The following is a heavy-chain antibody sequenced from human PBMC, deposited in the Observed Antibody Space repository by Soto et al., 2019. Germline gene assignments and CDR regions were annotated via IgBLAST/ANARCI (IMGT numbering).Heavy chain of an antibody. Sequence: EVQLLESGGGLVQPGGSLRLSCAASGFTFSSYAMSWVRQAPGKGLEWVSAISGSGGSTYYADSVKGRFTISRDNSKNTLSLQMNSLRAEDTAVYYCAKGDCSGGSCYLAYYYYMDVWGKGTTVTVSS. CDR3: AKGDCSGGSCYLAYYYYMDV. J-gene: IGHJ6*03. CDR1: GFTFSSYA. D-gene: IGHD2-15*01. V-gene: IGHV3-23*01. CDR2: ISGSGGST.